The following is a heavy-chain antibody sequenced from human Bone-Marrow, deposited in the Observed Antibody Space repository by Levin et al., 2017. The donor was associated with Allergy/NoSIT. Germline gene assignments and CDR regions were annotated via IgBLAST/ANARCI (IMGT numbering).Heavy chain of an antibody. CDR1: GFTLRNYA. CDR2: ISYDGSKK. J-gene: IGHJ3*02. Sequence: GGSLRLSCAASGFTLRNYALHWVRQAPGKGLEWMAIISYDGSKKFYADSVKGRFTISRDNSKNTVYLQMNTLTADDTAVYYCARGAFWTLYDPLPGGRLKDAFDIWGQGTMVTVSS. CDR3: ARGAFWTLYDPLPGGRLKDAFDI. D-gene: IGHD3-9*01. V-gene: IGHV3-30*14.